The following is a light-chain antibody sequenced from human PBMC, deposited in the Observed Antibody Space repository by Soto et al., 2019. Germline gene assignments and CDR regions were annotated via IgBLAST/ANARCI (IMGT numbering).Light chain of an antibody. V-gene: IGKV3-20*01. Sequence: EIVCTRVAGGQCVALGERATLSCRVSQCVSSSYLAWYQQKPGQAPRLLIYGASSRATDNPNRFSGRGSGTVFPHSIYRLGPGARAAYCCPQHVTAAPTFGPGTRVDI. CDR3: PQHVTAAPT. CDR2: GAS. CDR1: QCVSSSY. J-gene: IGKJ1*01.